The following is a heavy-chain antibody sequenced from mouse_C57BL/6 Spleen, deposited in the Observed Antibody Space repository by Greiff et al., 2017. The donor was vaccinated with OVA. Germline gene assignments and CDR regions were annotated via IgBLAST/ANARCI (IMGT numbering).Heavy chain of an antibody. CDR3: ARADRAWLAY. D-gene: IGHD2-14*01. CDR2: IYPGDGDT. J-gene: IGHJ3*01. V-gene: IGHV1-82*01. CDR1: GYAFSSSW. Sequence: QVQLQQSGPELVKPGASVKISCKASGYAFSSSWMNWVKQRPGKGLEWIGRIYPGDGDTNYNGKFKGKATLTADKSSSTAYMQLSSLTSEDSAVYFCARADRAWLAYWGQGTLVTVSA.